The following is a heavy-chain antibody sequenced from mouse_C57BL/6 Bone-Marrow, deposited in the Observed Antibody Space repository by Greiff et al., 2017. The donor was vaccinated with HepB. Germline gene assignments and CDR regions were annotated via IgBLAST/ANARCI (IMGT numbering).Heavy chain of an antibody. CDR1: GFTFSDAW. CDR3: KAGWYLTSRD. Sequence: EVMLVESGGGLVQPGGSMKLSCAASGFTFSDAWMDWVRQSPEKGLEWVAEIRNKANNNATYYAESVKGRFTISRDDSKSSVYLQMNSLRAEDTGIYYCKAGWYLTSRDWGQGTLVTVSA. J-gene: IGHJ3*01. V-gene: IGHV6-6*01. D-gene: IGHD2-1*01. CDR2: IRNKANNNAT.